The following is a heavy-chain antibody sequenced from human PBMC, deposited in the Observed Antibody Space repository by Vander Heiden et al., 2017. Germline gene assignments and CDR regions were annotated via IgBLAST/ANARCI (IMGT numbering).Heavy chain of an antibody. Sequence: QAPGKGLEWVGLIRSKAYGGTTEYAASVKGRFTTARDVSKSIAYLKMNSLKAEDTAVYYCTRGIVGSWGQGTLVTVSS. D-gene: IGHD1-26*01. V-gene: IGHV3-49*02. CDR2: IRSKAYGGTT. CDR3: TRGIVGS. J-gene: IGHJ4*02.